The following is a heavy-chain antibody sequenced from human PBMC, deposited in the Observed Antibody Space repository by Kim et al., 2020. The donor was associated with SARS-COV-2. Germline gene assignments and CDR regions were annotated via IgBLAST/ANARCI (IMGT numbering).Heavy chain of an antibody. Sequence: SGGSITYYADSVKGRLTISRDDAKNSLFLQMNSLRAEDTAVYYCVTILDYWGQGTLVTVSS. CDR3: VTILDY. CDR2: SGGSIT. V-gene: IGHV3-48*03. J-gene: IGHJ4*02.